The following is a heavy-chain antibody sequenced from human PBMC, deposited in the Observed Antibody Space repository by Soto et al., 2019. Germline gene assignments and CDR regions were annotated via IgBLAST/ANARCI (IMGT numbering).Heavy chain of an antibody. D-gene: IGHD6-19*01. CDR3: ARDHRSGWLESDYYYGMDV. V-gene: IGHV6-1*01. CDR2: TYYRSKWYN. Sequence: PSQTLSLTCAISGDSVSSNSAAWNWIRQSSSRGLEWLGRTYYRSKWYNDYAVSVKSRITINPDTSKNQFSLQLNSVTPEDTAVYYCARDHRSGWLESDYYYGMDVWGQGTTVTVSS. CDR1: GDSVSSNSAA. J-gene: IGHJ6*02.